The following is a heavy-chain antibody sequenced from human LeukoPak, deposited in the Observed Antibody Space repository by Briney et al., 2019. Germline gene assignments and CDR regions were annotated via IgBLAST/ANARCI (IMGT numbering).Heavy chain of an antibody. D-gene: IGHD3-10*01. V-gene: IGHV4-39*07. CDR3: ARSYGSGMRY. CDR2: IYYIGNT. CDR1: GDSISSISNY. J-gene: IGHJ4*02. Sequence: PSETLSLTCTVSGDSISSISNYWGWIRQPPGKGLEWIGSIYYIGNTYYNPSLKSRVTISVDTSKNQFSLKLSSVTAADTAVYYCARSYGSGMRYWGQGTLVTVSS.